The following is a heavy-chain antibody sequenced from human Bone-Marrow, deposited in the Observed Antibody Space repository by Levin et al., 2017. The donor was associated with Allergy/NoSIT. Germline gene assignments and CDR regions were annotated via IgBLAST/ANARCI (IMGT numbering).Heavy chain of an antibody. V-gene: IGHV5-51*01. CDR1: GYSFTSYW. CDR2: IYPGDSDT. D-gene: IGHD6-19*01. CDR3: ARQSIAVAGNDAFDI. Sequence: GESLKISCKGSGYSFTSYWIGWVRQMPGKGLEWMGIIYPGDSDTRYSPSFQGQVTISADKSISTAYLQWSSLKASDTAMYYCARQSIAVAGNDAFDIWGQGTMVTVSS. J-gene: IGHJ3*02.